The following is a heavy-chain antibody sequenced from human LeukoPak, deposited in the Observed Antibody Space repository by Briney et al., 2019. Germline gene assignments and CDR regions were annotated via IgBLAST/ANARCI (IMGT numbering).Heavy chain of an antibody. CDR3: ARGLRNYDILTGYHYYFDY. CDR1: GFTFSSYA. CDR2: ISGSGGST. V-gene: IGHV3-23*01. D-gene: IGHD3-9*01. J-gene: IGHJ4*02. Sequence: GGSLRLSCAASGFTFSSYAMSWVRQAPGKGLEWVSAISGSGGSTYYADSVKGRFTISRDNSKNTLYLQMNSLRAEDTAVYYCARGLRNYDILTGYHYYFDYWGQGTLVTVSS.